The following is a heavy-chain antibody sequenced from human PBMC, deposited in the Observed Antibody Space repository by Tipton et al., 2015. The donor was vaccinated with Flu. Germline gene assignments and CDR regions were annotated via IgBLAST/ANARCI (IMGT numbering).Heavy chain of an antibody. Sequence: SLRLSCAASGFTFSSYEMNWVRQAPGKGLEWVSYISSSGSTIYYADSVKGRFTISRDNAKNSLYLQMNSLRAEDTAVYYCARAAQSRWLVWGFDPWGQGTLVTVSS. V-gene: IGHV3-48*03. J-gene: IGHJ5*02. CDR2: ISSSGSTI. CDR3: ARAAQSRWLVWGFDP. D-gene: IGHD6-19*01. CDR1: GFTFSSYE.